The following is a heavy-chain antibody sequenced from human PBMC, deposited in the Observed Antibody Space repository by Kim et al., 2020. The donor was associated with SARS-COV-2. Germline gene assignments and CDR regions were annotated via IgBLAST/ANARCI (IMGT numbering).Heavy chain of an antibody. CDR2: INSDGSST. CDR1: GFTFSSYW. CDR3: ARVDQLLTKGPFDY. D-gene: IGHD2-2*01. V-gene: IGHV3-74*01. J-gene: IGHJ4*02. Sequence: SCAASGFTFSSYWMHWVRQAPGKGLVWVSRINSDGSSTSYADSVKGRFTISRDNAKNTLYLQMNSLRAEDTAVYYCARVDQLLTKGPFDYWGQGTLVTVSS.